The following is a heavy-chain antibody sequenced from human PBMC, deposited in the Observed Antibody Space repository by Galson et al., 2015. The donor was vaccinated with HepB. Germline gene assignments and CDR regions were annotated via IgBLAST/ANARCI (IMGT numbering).Heavy chain of an antibody. CDR2: ISAYNGNT. CDR3: ARLLGATTYYFDY. D-gene: IGHD1-26*01. CDR1: GYTFTSYD. J-gene: IGHJ4*02. V-gene: IGHV1-18*01. Sequence: SVKVSCKASGYTFTSYDINWVRQAPGQGLEWMEWISAYNGNTNYAQKLQGRVTMTTDTSTSTAYMELGSLRSDDTAVYYCARLLGATTYYFDYWGQGTLVTVSS.